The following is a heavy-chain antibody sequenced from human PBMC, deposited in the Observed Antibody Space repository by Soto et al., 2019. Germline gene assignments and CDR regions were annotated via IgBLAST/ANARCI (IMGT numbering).Heavy chain of an antibody. CDR2: ILHSGSG. CDR3: AGLVGRGKFSRLQY. V-gene: IGHV4-4*02. D-gene: IGHD6-6*01. J-gene: IGHJ1*01. Sequence: QVLLQESGPGLVKPSGTLSLTCDVSGDSISVNTWWSWVRETPGKGLEWIGEILHSGSGNYTPSLKSRVTISIDKSKNQVSLRLSSMTAADTALYYCAGLVGRGKFSRLQYWGQGTLVTVSS. CDR1: GDSISVNTW.